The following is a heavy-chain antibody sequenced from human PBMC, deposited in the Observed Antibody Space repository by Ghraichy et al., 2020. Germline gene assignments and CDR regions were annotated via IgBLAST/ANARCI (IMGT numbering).Heavy chain of an antibody. CDR1: GFTVSSNY. J-gene: IGHJ4*02. CDR2: IYSGGST. CDR3: AREFHWNYGYFDY. D-gene: IGHD1-7*01. Sequence: LSLTCAASGFTVSSNYMSWVRQAPGKGLEWVSVIYSGGSTYYADSVKGRFTISRDNSKNTLYLQMNSLRAEDTAVYYCAREFHWNYGYFDYWGQGTLVTVSS. V-gene: IGHV3-53*01.